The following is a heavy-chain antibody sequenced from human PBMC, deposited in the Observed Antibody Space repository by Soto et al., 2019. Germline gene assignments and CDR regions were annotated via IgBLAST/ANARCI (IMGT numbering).Heavy chain of an antibody. D-gene: IGHD3-22*01. J-gene: IGHJ4*02. CDR2: IYYSGDT. CDR1: GGSISSGENY. Sequence: QVQLQESGPGLVKPSQTLSLTGSVSGGSISSGENYWNWIRQPPGKGLEWIGYIYYSGDTYYNPSLKSRVTISLDTSKNQFSLKLSSVTAADTAVYYCAAPSGYYWVHDYWGQGTLVTVSS. CDR3: AAPSGYYWVHDY. V-gene: IGHV4-30-4*01.